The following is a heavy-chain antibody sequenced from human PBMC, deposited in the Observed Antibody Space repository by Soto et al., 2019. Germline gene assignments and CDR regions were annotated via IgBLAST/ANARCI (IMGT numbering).Heavy chain of an antibody. Sequence: GGSLRLSFSASGLTFSSYAMHWVRQAPGKGLEYVSAISSNGGSTYYADSVKGRFTISRDNSKSTLYLQMSSLRAEDTAVYYCVKDLSDYDFWSGSPYYGMDVWGQGTTVTVSS. D-gene: IGHD3-3*01. CDR1: GLTFSSYA. CDR2: ISSNGGST. J-gene: IGHJ6*02. CDR3: VKDLSDYDFWSGSPYYGMDV. V-gene: IGHV3-64D*06.